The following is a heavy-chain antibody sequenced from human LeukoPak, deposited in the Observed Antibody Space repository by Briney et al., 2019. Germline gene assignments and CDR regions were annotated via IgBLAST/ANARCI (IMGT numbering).Heavy chain of an antibody. D-gene: IGHD5-24*01. V-gene: IGHV1-69*13. CDR2: IIPIFGTA. J-gene: IGHJ4*02. Sequence: SVKVACKASGGTLSSYAISWVRQAPGQGLEWMGGIIPIFGTANYEQKFQGRVTITADESTSTAYMELSRLRSEDTAVYSCARAALKGSYNYVGYWGQGTPVTVSS. CDR3: ARAALKGSYNYVGY. CDR1: GGTLSSYA.